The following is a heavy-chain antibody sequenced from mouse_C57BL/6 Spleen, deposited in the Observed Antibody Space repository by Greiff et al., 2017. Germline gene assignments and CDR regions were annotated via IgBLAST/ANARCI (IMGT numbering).Heavy chain of an antibody. CDR3: ALITTVVATSHYFDY. V-gene: IGHV1-76*01. J-gene: IGHJ2*01. CDR1: GYTFTDYY. D-gene: IGHD1-1*01. Sequence: VQLQQSGAELVRPGASVKLSCKASGYTFTDYYINWVKQRPGQGLEWIARIYPGSGNTYYNEKFKGKATLTAEKSSSTAYMQLSSLTSEDSAVYFCALITTVVATSHYFDYWGQGTTLTVSS. CDR2: IYPGSGNT.